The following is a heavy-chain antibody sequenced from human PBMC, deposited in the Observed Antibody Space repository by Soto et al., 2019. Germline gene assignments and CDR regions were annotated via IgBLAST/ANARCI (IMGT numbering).Heavy chain of an antibody. V-gene: IGHV4-30-2*01. Sequence: PSETLSLTCAVSGGSISSGGYSWSWIRQPPGKGLEWIGYIYHSGSTYYNPSLKSRVTISVDRSKNQFSLKLSSVTAADTAVYYCARAWLLRPYFDYWGQGTLVTVSS. J-gene: IGHJ4*02. CDR2: IYHSGST. CDR1: GGSISSGGYS. D-gene: IGHD6-19*01. CDR3: ARAWLLRPYFDY.